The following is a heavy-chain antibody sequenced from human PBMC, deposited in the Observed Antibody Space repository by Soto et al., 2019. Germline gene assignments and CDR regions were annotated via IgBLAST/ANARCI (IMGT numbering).Heavy chain of an antibody. Sequence: PGESLKISCKGSGYSFTSYWISWVRQMPGKGLEWMGRIDPSDSYTNYSPSFQGHVTISADKSISTAYLQWSSLKASDTATYYCARQIAVAGVDDAFDIWGQGTMVTVSS. CDR1: GYSFTSYW. V-gene: IGHV5-10-1*01. CDR3: ARQIAVAGVDDAFDI. CDR2: IDPSDSYT. D-gene: IGHD6-19*01. J-gene: IGHJ3*02.